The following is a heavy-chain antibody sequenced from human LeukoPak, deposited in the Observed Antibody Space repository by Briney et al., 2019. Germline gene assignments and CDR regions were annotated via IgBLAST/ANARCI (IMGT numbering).Heavy chain of an antibody. D-gene: IGHD2-21*02. J-gene: IGHJ3*02. CDR1: GGSISSSSYY. CDR3: ARGTTTTEAYCGGDCYSGAFDI. V-gene: IGHV4-39*07. Sequence: SETLSLTCTVSGGSISSSSYYWGWIRQPPGKGLEWIGSIYYSGSTYYNPSLKSRVTISVDTSKNQFSLKLSSVTAADTAVYYCARGTTTTEAYCGGDCYSGAFDIWGQGTMVTVSS. CDR2: IYYSGST.